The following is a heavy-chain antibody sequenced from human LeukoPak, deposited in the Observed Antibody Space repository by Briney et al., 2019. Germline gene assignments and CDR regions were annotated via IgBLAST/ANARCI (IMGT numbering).Heavy chain of an antibody. CDR2: IYYSGTT. V-gene: IGHV4-59*01. D-gene: IGHD4/OR15-4a*01. J-gene: IGHJ4*02. Sequence: SETLSLTCTVSGGSITSYYWSWIRQPPGKGLEWIGYIYYSGTTNYNPSFKSRVTISVDTSKNQFSLKLTSVTAADTAVYYCATVERGADYWGQGTLVTVSS. CDR3: ATVERGADY. CDR1: GGSITSYY.